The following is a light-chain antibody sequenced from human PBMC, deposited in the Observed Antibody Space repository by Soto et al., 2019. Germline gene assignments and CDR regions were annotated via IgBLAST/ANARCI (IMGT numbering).Light chain of an antibody. J-gene: IGKJ2*01. CDR1: QSVSSSY. Sequence: EIVLTQSPGTLSLSPGERATLSCRASQSVSSSYLAWYQQKPGQAPRLLIYGASSRATGIPDRFSGSGSGTDFTLTISRLEPEDFAVYYCQQYCRSPYTFGQWTKQESK. CDR2: GAS. V-gene: IGKV3-20*01. CDR3: QQYCRSPYT.